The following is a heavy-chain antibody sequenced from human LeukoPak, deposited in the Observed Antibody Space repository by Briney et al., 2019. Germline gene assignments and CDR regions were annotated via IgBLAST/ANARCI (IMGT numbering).Heavy chain of an antibody. J-gene: IGHJ4*02. Sequence: GGSLRLSCAASGFTFSSYWMHWVRQAPGKGLVWVSRINTDGSSTSYADSVKGRFTISRDNAKNTLYLQMNSLRAEDTAVYYCARDRDSSGWSGGFDYWGQATLVTVSS. CDR3: ARDRDSSGWSGGFDY. D-gene: IGHD6-19*01. V-gene: IGHV3-74*01. CDR1: GFTFSSYW. CDR2: INTDGSST.